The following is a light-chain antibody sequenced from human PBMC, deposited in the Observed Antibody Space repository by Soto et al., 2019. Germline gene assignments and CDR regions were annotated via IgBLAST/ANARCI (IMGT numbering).Light chain of an antibody. CDR1: NSDIGGYDY. CDR2: EVR. Sequence: QSALAQPASVSGSPGQSITISCAGTNSDIGGYDYVSWYQKYPGTAPKLIMSEVRNRPSGVSSRFSGSKSRNTASLTIAGLQAEDEAEYYCSSYTTRSTVIFGDGTKVTVL. V-gene: IGLV2-14*01. CDR3: SSYTTRSTVI. J-gene: IGLJ2*01.